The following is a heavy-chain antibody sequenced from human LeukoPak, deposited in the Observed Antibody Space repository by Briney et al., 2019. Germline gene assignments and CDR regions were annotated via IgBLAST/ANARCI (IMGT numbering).Heavy chain of an antibody. V-gene: IGHV1-69*02. CDR1: GGTFTSYT. J-gene: IGHJ3*02. D-gene: IGHD4-17*01. CDR3: ARTVTTGNDAFDI. CDR2: IIPILGIT. Sequence: ASVKVSCKASGGTFTSYTITWVRQAPGQGLEWMGRIIPILGITNYAQKFQGRVTITADKSTSTAYMEVSSLRSEDTVIYYCARTVTTGNDAFDIWGQGTMVTVSS.